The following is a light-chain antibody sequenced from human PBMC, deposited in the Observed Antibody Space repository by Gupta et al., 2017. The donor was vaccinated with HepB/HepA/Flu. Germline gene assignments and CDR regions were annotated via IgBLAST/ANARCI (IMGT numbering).Light chain of an antibody. Sequence: QSVLTQPPSASGTPGQRVTISCSGSSSNIGGNTVNWYQHLPGTAPKLLIYSNNQRPSGVPDRFSGSKSGTSASLASSRLQSGDEADYYCATWDDSLNGVVFGGGTKLTVL. J-gene: IGLJ2*01. CDR3: ATWDDSLNGVV. CDR1: SSNIGGNT. CDR2: SNN. V-gene: IGLV1-44*01.